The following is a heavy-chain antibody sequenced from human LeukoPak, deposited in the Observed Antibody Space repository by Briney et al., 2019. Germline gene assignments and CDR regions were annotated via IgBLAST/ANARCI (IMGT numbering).Heavy chain of an antibody. CDR3: ARAVTVVTRGGLVFDY. J-gene: IGHJ4*02. Sequence: GGSLRLSCAASGFTFSSYSMNWVRQAPGKGLEWVSYISSSSNTIYYADSVKGRFTISRDNAKNSPFLQMNSLRDEDTSVYYCARAVTVVTRGGLVFDYWGQGTLVTVSS. CDR2: ISSSSNTI. V-gene: IGHV3-48*02. D-gene: IGHD2-21*02. CDR1: GFTFSSYS.